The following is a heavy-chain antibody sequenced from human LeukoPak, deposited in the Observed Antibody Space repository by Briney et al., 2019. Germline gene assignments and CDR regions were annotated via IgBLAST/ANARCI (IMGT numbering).Heavy chain of an antibody. V-gene: IGHV3-15*07. Sequence: GGSLRLSCETAGFTFSSYVMHWVRRTPGKGLVWVGRIKPKTDGETTEYAAPVKDRFSISRDDSKSMMYLQMNSLKTEDTAVYYCITPLPYSAQGGQGTLVTVSS. J-gene: IGHJ4*02. CDR1: GFTFSSYV. D-gene: IGHD2-21*01. CDR2: IKPKTDGETT. CDR3: ITPLPYSAQ.